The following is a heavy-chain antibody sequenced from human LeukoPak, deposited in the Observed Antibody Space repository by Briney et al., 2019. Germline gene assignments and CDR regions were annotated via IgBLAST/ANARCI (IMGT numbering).Heavy chain of an antibody. J-gene: IGHJ5*02. CDR2: ISAYNGNT. V-gene: IGHV1-18*01. CDR1: GYTFTSYG. D-gene: IGHD3-10*02. CDR3: ARVSEGWNLFGVDP. Sequence: ASVKVSCKASGYTFTSYGISWVRQAPGQGLEWMGWISAYNGNTNYAQKLQGRVTMTTDTSTSTAYMELRSLRSDDTAVYYCARVSEGWNLFGVDPWGQGTLVTVSS.